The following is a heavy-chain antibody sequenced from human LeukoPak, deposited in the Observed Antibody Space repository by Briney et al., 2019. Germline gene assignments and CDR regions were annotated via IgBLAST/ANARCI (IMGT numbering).Heavy chain of an antibody. Sequence: PGGSLRLSCAASGFTFSDYYMSWVRQAPGKGLEWVSYISSSGTTIYYADSVKGRFTISRDNAKNSLSLQMNSLRAEDTAVYYCAKVASALTMYDAFDVWGQGTVVTVSS. CDR3: AKVASALTMYDAFDV. CDR2: ISSSGTTI. CDR1: GFTFSDYY. J-gene: IGHJ3*01. V-gene: IGHV3-11*01. D-gene: IGHD4/OR15-4a*01.